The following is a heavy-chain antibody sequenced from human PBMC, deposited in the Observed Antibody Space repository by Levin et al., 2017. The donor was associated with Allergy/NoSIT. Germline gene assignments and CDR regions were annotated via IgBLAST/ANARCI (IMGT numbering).Heavy chain of an antibody. CDR2: MNPISGNT. V-gene: IGHV1-8*01. D-gene: IGHD4/OR15-4a*01. CDR1: GYTFTSYD. J-gene: IGHJ6*02. CDR3: AREVLHKYGLDV. Sequence: GESLKISCKASGYTFTSYDINWVRQATGQGLEWMGWMNPISGNTGYAQKFQGRVTMTRNTSIGTAYMELSSLRSEDTAVYYCAREVLHKYGLDVWGQGTTVTVSS.